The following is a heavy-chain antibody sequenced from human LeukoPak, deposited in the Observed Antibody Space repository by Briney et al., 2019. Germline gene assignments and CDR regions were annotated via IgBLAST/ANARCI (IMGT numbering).Heavy chain of an antibody. D-gene: IGHD6-13*01. V-gene: IGHV3-21*01. CDR3: AREKSSAAGNYYYYGMDV. CDR2: ISSSSSYI. CDR1: GFTFSSYS. J-gene: IGHJ6*02. Sequence: GRSLRLSCAASGFTFSSYSMNWVRQAPGKGLEWVSSISSSSSYIYYADSVKGRFTISRDNAKNSLYLQMNSLRAEDTAVYYCAREKSSAAGNYYYYGMDVWGQGTTVTVSS.